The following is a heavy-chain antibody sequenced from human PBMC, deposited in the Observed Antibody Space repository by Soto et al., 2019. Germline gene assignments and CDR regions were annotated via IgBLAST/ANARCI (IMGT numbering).Heavy chain of an antibody. CDR1: GGTFSSYA. Sequence: SVKVSCKASGGTFSSYAISWVRQAPGQGLEWMGGIIPIFGTANYAQKFQGRVTITADESTSTAYMELSSLRSEDTAVYYCARSMVRVWYFDYWGQGTRVTVSP. D-gene: IGHD3-10*01. CDR3: ARSMVRVWYFDY. J-gene: IGHJ4*02. CDR2: IIPIFGTA. V-gene: IGHV1-69*13.